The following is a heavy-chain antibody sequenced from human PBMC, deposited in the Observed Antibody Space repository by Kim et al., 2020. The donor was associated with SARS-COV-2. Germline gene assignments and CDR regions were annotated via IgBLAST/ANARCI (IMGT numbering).Heavy chain of an antibody. CDR1: GFIFSNYA. J-gene: IGHJ3*01. D-gene: IGHD1-1*01. V-gene: IGHV3-23*01. Sequence: GGSLRLSCAASGFIFSNYAMNWVRQAPGKGLEWVSSVGSGGSSTNYSNSVMGRFTVSRDNSKNTLFLQLSSLTAADTALYYCSKGITNSRYSVFDLWGQGTMVTVSS. CDR2: VGSGGSST. CDR3: SKGITNSRYSVFDL.